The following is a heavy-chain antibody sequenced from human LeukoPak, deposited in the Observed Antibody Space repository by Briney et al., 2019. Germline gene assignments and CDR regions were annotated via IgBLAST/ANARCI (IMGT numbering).Heavy chain of an antibody. D-gene: IGHD3-16*01. J-gene: IGHJ6*02. CDR1: GGSISSYY. CDR3: ARAGFGNLGYGMDV. V-gene: IGHV4-59*12. Sequence: PSETLSLTCTVSGGSISSYYWSWIRQPPGKGLEWIGYIYYSGSTNYNPSLKSRVTISVDTSKNQFSLKLSSVTAADTAVYYCARAGFGNLGYGMDVWGQGTTVTVSS. CDR2: IYYSGST.